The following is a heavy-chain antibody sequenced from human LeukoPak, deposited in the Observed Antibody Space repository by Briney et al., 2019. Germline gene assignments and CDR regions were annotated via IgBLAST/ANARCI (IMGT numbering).Heavy chain of an antibody. D-gene: IGHD2-15*01. CDR3: ARASVPVAPLYYYYYMDV. CDR1: GGSISSYY. V-gene: IGHV4-59*01. J-gene: IGHJ6*03. CDR2: IYYSGST. Sequence: SETLSLTCTVSGGSISSYYWSWIRQPPGKGLEWIWYIYYSGSTNYNPSLKSRVTISVDTSKNQFSLKLSSVTAADTAVYYCARASVPVAPLYYYYYMDVWGKGTTVTVSS.